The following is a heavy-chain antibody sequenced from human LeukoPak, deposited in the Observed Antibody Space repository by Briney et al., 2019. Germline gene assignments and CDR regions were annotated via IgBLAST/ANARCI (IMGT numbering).Heavy chain of an antibody. V-gene: IGHV4-59*08. CDR3: ARSIRGYQLAFDY. Sequence: SETLSLTCTVSGGSISNYYWSWIRQPPGKGLEWIGYIYYTGSTNYNPSLKSRVTISVDTSKNQFSLKLNSVTAADTAVYYCARSIRGYQLAFDYWAREPWSPSP. J-gene: IGHJ4*02. CDR2: IYYTGST. CDR1: GGSISNYY. D-gene: IGHD2-2*01.